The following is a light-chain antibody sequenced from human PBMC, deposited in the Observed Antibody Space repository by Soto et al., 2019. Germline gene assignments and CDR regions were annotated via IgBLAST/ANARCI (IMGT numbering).Light chain of an antibody. CDR3: CSYAGSSTFYV. CDR1: SCDIGSYNL. J-gene: IGLJ1*01. V-gene: IGLV2-23*01. Sequence: QSALTQPASLSGSPGQSIVISCTGTSCDIGSYNLVSWYQQRPGKAPRLMIYEGSKRPSGVSNRFSGSKSGNTASLTISGLQTKDEADYYCCSYAGSSTFYVFGTGTKLTVL. CDR2: EGS.